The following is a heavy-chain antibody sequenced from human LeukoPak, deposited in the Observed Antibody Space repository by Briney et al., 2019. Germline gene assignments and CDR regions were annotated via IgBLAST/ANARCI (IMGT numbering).Heavy chain of an antibody. V-gene: IGHV4-38-2*02. CDR2: IYYSGST. CDR1: GYSISSGYY. Sequence: SETLSLTCTVSGYSISSGYYWGWIRQPPGKGLEWIGSIYYSGSTYHNPPLKSRVTISVDTSKNQFSLRLSSVTAADTAVYYCAGFPTVTFFNYWGQGTLVTVSS. D-gene: IGHD4-17*01. CDR3: AGFPTVTFFNY. J-gene: IGHJ4*02.